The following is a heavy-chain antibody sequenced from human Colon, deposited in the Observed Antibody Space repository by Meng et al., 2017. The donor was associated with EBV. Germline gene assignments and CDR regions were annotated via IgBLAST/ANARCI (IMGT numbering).Heavy chain of an antibody. Sequence: VQCEVSGPGLVEPSQTLSLTCTVSGGSMSSGNYYGSWIRQPPGKGLEWIGYIHHSGSAYYNPSLKSRVSISVDTSKNQFSLNLNSMTAADTAVYYCASFDHIPRRNYFDYWGQGTLVTVSS. CDR2: IHHSGSA. CDR3: ASFDHIPRRNYFDY. V-gene: IGHV4-30-4*01. D-gene: IGHD2-21*01. CDR1: GGSMSSGNYY. J-gene: IGHJ4*02.